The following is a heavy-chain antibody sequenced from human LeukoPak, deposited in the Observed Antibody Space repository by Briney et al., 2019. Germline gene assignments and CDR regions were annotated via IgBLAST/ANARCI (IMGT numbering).Heavy chain of an antibody. Sequence: PGGSLRLSCAASGFTFSSYWMHWVRQAPGKGLVWVSRINTDGSKTTYADSVKGRFTISRDNAKNSLYLQMNSLRAEDTAVYYCARTRVVVAANYFDYWGQGTLVTVSS. CDR1: GFTFSSYW. CDR3: ARTRVVVAANYFDY. D-gene: IGHD2-15*01. V-gene: IGHV3-74*01. CDR2: INTDGSKT. J-gene: IGHJ4*02.